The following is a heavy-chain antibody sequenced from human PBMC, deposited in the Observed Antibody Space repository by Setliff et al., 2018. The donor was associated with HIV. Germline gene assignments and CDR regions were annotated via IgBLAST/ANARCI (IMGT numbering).Heavy chain of an antibody. CDR3: AKDLGRVDWFDP. CDR2: IRNDGSTT. V-gene: IGHV3-30*02. CDR1: GLTFSSYG. Sequence: PGGSLRLSCVASGLTFSSYGMHWVRQAPGKGLAWVGFIRNDGSTTDYADSVKGRFTISRDNSKNPLYLQLNSLRAEDTAVYYCAKDLGRVDWFDPWGQETLVTVSS. J-gene: IGHJ5*02. D-gene: IGHD1-26*01.